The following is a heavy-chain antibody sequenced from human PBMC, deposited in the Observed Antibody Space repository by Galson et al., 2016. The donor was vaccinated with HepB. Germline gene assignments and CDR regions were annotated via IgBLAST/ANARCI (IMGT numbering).Heavy chain of an antibody. V-gene: IGHV3-33*01. Sequence: SLRLSCAASGFTFSSYGMHWVRQAPGKGLEWVALIWSDGSNRCYADYVKGRFTISRDNSKNTLHLQMNSLRAEDSAVYYCARESPHIAVPVLDDWGQGTLVTVSS. CDR1: GFTFSSYG. J-gene: IGHJ4*02. CDR2: IWSDGSNR. CDR3: ARESPHIAVPVLDD. D-gene: IGHD6-19*01.